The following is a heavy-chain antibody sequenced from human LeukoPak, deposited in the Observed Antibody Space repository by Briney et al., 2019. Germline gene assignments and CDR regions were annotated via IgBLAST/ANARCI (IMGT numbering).Heavy chain of an antibody. Sequence: SSVKVSCTASGGTFSSYAISWVRQAPGHGLEWMGGIIPIFGTANYAQKFQRIVTITADESTSTAYMELSGLRSDDTAVYYCARGIAVHRLWFDPWGQGTLVTVSS. V-gene: IGHV1-69*01. D-gene: IGHD6-19*01. CDR2: IIPIFGTA. J-gene: IGHJ5*02. CDR1: GGTFSSYA. CDR3: ARGIAVHRLWFDP.